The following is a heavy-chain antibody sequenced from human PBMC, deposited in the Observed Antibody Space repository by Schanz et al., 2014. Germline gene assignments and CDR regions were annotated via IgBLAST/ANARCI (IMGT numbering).Heavy chain of an antibody. CDR2: INPSGGST. CDR1: GYTFTSYG. CDR3: ARGYGDSPTDF. D-gene: IGHD4-17*01. Sequence: QVQLVQSGAEVKKPGASVKVSCKASGYTFTSYGISWVRQAPGQGLEWMGIINPSGGSTRYGQKFQGRVTITADKSSDTAYMELSSLRSEDTAVYYCARGYGDSPTDFWGQGTLVTVSS. J-gene: IGHJ4*02. V-gene: IGHV1-46*01.